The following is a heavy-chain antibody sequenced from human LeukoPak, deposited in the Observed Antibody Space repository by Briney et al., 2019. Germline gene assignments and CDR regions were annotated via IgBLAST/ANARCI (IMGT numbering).Heavy chain of an antibody. CDR3: ARRWTTSDYYTVLDP. J-gene: IGHJ5*02. CDR1: GGSISSHS. CDR2: IYHSGSA. V-gene: IGHV4-59*11. Sequence: SETLSLTCSVTGGSISSHSWSWIRQPPGKELEWIAYIYHSGSADYNPSLKSRVTISVDTSKNEVSLKLRSVTAADTAVYFCARRWTTSDYYTVLDPWGQGTPVTVSS. D-gene: IGHD3-3*01.